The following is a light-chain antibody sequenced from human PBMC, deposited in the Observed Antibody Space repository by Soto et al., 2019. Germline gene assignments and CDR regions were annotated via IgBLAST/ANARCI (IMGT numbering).Light chain of an antibody. J-gene: IGKJ4*01. V-gene: IGKV2-28*01. CDR2: LGS. Sequence: DIVMTQSPLSLPVTPGEPASISCRSSQSLLHSNGYNYLDWYLQKPGQSPQLLIYLGSNRASGVPDRFSGSGSGTDFTLKISRLEAEDVGFYYCMQALQIPLSFGGGTKVDIK. CDR3: MQALQIPLS. CDR1: QSLLHSNGYNY.